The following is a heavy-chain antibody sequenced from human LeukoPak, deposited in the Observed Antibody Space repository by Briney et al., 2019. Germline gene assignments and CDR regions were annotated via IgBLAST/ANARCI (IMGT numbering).Heavy chain of an antibody. CDR2: IYYSGST. CDR3: ARSMFGRYYYYYYMDV. D-gene: IGHD3-10*02. Sequence: SETLSLTCTVSGGSISSYYWSWIRQPPGKGLEWIGYIYYSGSTNYNPSLKNRVTISVDTSKNQFSLKLSSVTAADTAVYYCARSMFGRYYYYYYMDVWGKGTTVTVSS. V-gene: IGHV4-59*01. CDR1: GGSISSYY. J-gene: IGHJ6*03.